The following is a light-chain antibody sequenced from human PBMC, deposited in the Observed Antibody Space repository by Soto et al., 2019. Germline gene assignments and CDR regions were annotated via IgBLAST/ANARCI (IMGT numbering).Light chain of an antibody. V-gene: IGKV3-20*01. CDR3: QQYGSTHT. J-gene: IGKJ4*01. Sequence: EIVLTQSPGTLSLSPGDRATLSCRASQSVTSNYLSWYRQKPGQAPRLLIYGASVRATGIPARFSGSGSGTDFTLTITRLEPEDFAVYYCQQYGSTHTFGGGTKVEIK. CDR1: QSVTSNY. CDR2: GAS.